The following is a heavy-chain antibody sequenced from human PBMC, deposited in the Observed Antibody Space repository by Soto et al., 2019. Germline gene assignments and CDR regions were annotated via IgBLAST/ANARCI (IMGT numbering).Heavy chain of an antibody. CDR2: ISRTSVI. CDR1: GFTFSSYS. V-gene: IGHV3-48*01. J-gene: IGHJ4*02. Sequence: GGSLRLSCAASGFTFSSYSMNWVRQAPGTGLEWVAYISRTSVIYYADSVKGRFTISRDNAKNSLYLQMNSLSVEDTAVYYCVRDPDSLDYWGQGTLVTVSS. CDR3: VRDPDSLDY.